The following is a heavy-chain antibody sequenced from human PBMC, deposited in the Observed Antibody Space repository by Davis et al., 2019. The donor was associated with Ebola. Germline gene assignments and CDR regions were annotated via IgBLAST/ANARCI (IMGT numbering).Heavy chain of an antibody. CDR3: AREDSGYDHGGGYYYGMDV. CDR1: VITFSSYA. CDR2: ISGSGGST. J-gene: IGHJ6*04. Sequence: GESLKISCTDSVITFSSYAMTWVRQAPGKGLEWVSAISGSGGSTYYADSVKGRFTISRDNAKNSLYLQMNSLRAEDTAVYYCAREDSGYDHGGGYYYGMDVWGKGTTVTVSS. V-gene: IGHV3-23*01. D-gene: IGHD5-12*01.